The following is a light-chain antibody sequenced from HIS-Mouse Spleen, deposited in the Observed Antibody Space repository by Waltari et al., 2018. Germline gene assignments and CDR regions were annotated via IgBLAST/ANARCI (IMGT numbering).Light chain of an antibody. CDR2: DVS. CDR1: SSDVGGFNY. Sequence: QSALTQPRSVSGSPGQSVTISCTGTSSDVGGFNYVPWYQQHPRQAPKLMIYDVSKRPSGVPVRFSGSKSGNTASLTISGLQADDEADYYCCSYAGSYTGVFGTGTKVTVL. J-gene: IGLJ1*01. CDR3: CSYAGSYTGV. V-gene: IGLV2-11*01.